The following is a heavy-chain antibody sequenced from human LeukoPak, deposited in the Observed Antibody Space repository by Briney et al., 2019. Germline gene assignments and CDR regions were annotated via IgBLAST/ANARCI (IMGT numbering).Heavy chain of an antibody. D-gene: IGHD5-12*01. CDR3: ARGWRATGNDY. J-gene: IGHJ4*02. V-gene: IGHV4-39*07. CDR2: IYYSGST. Sequence: PSETLSLTCTVSGGSISSSSYYWGWIRQPPGKGLEWIGSIYYSGSTYYNPSLKSRVTISVDTSKNQFSLKLSSVTAADTAVYYCARGWRATGNDYWGQGTLVTVSS. CDR1: GGSISSSSYY.